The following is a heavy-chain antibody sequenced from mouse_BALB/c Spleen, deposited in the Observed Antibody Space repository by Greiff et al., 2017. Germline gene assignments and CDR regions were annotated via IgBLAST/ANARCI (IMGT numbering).Heavy chain of an antibody. Sequence: EVQLQESGGGLVQPGESLKLSCESNEYEFPSHDMSWVRKTPEKRLELVAAINSDGGSTYYPDTMERRFIISRDNTKKTLYLQMSSLRSEDTALYYCARHGDYGYDVSYAMDYWGQGTSVTVSS. V-gene: IGHV5-2*01. CDR2: INSDGGST. CDR3: ARHGDYGYDVSYAMDY. J-gene: IGHJ4*01. D-gene: IGHD2-2*01. CDR1: EYEFPSHD.